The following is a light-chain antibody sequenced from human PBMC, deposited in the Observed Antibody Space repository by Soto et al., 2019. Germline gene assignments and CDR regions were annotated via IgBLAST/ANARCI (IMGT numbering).Light chain of an antibody. CDR3: QQYNDWWT. Sequence: EIVMTQSPATLSVSPGEGATLSCRASQSVSSNLTWYQQKPGQAPRLLIYGASTRATGVPARFSGSGSGTEFTLNISSLQSEYFAVYYCQQYNDWWTFGQGTKVEIK. J-gene: IGKJ1*01. CDR1: QSVSSN. V-gene: IGKV3-15*01. CDR2: GAS.